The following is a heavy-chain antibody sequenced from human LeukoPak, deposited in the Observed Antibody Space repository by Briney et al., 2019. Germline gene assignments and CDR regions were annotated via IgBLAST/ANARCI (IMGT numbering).Heavy chain of an antibody. CDR1: GFTFSDCA. V-gene: IGHV3-48*02. CDR3: ARSFDI. J-gene: IGHJ3*02. Sequence: PGGSLRLSCAASGFTFSDCAMHWVRQAPGKGLEWVSYIRSTSSTMYYADSVKGRFTISRDNGKNSLYLQMNSLRDEDTAVYYCARSFDIWGQGTMVTVSS. CDR2: IRSTSSTM.